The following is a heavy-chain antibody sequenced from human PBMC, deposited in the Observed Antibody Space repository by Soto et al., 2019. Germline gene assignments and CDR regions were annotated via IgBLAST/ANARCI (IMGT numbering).Heavy chain of an antibody. CDR3: AISNGDGYNFNFDS. D-gene: IGHD5-12*01. J-gene: IGHJ4*02. V-gene: IGHV1-69*06. Sequence: QVQLVQSGAEVKKPGSSVKVSCKASGGTFSSYAISWVRQAPGQGLEWMGGIIPIFGTANYAQKFQGRVKITADKSTSTAYKELSSLRSEDTAVYYCAISNGDGYNFNFDSWGKGPLVTVSS. CDR2: IIPIFGTA. CDR1: GGTFSSYA.